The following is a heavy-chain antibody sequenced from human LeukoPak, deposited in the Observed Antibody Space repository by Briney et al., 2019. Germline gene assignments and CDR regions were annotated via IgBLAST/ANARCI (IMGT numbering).Heavy chain of an antibody. CDR3: SSRLLWFGELDFPPFDY. CDR1: GFTLSSAW. J-gene: IGHJ4*02. D-gene: IGHD3-10*01. Sequence: PGGSLRLACAVSGFTLSSAWRNSVRQAPGKGLGWVGLIKSKTNGYTRDYAAPVKAKFTISRDDPHTPHYTQMNSLKTEDTAGYYCSSRLLWFGELDFPPFDYWGQGTLVTVSS. V-gene: IGHV3-15*01. CDR2: IKSKTNGYTR.